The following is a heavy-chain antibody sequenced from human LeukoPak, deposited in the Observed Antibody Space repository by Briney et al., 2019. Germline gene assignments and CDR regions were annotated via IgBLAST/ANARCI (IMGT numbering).Heavy chain of an antibody. CDR2: MNPNSGNT. D-gene: IGHD6-19*01. V-gene: IGHV1-8*01. J-gene: IGHJ6*02. CDR1: GYTFTGYD. CDR3: ARGLSLTQVEVAVALTHYYYGMDV. Sequence: ASVKVSCKASGYTFTGYDINWVRQATGQGLEWMGWMNPNSGNTGYAQKFQGRVTMTRNTSISTAYMELSSLRSEDTAVYYCARGLSLTQVEVAVALTHYYYGMDVWGQGTTVTVSS.